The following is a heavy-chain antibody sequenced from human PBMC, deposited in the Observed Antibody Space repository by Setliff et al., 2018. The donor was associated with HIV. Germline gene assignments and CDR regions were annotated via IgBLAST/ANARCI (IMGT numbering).Heavy chain of an antibody. CDR1: GGSISSTNYF. CDR3: VNPSGAMGDFDS. J-gene: IGHJ4*02. D-gene: IGHD3-16*01. Sequence: PSETLSLTCTVSGGSISSTNYFWGWIRQPPGKGLEWIGTIYYHGSTHYNPSLKSRVTISMDTSKNQFSLQLTSVTAADTAVYYCVNPSGAMGDFDSWGQGTLVAVSS. V-gene: IGHV4-39*01. CDR2: IYYHGST.